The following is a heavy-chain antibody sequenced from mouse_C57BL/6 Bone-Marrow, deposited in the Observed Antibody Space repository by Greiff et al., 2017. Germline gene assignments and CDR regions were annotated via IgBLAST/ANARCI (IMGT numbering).Heavy chain of an antibody. Sequence: QVQLQQSGAELARPGASVKLSCKASGYTFTSYGISWVKQSTGQGLEWIGEIYPRSGNPYYNAKFKGKATLTTDKSSSTAYMELRSLTSEDSAVYFFASYGYKPWYFAVWGTGTTVPVSS. CDR1: GYTFTSYG. CDR2: IYPRSGNP. D-gene: IGHD2-2*01. V-gene: IGHV1-81*01. CDR3: ASYGYKPWYFAV. J-gene: IGHJ1*03.